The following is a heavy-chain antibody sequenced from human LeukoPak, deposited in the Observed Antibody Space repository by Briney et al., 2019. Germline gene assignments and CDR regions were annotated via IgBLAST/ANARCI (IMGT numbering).Heavy chain of an antibody. Sequence: ASETLSLTCTVSGGSISSYYWSWIRQPPGKGLEWIGEINHSGSTNYNPSLKSRVTISVDTSKNQFSLKLSSVTAADTAVYYCASALGTFPDYWGQGTLVTVSS. V-gene: IGHV4-34*01. CDR1: GGSISSYY. CDR3: ASALGTFPDY. CDR2: INHSGST. D-gene: IGHD3-16*01. J-gene: IGHJ4*02.